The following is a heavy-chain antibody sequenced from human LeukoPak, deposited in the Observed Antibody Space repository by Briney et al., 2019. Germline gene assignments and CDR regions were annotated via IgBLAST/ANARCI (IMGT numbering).Heavy chain of an antibody. CDR1: GGSMSSSSYY. CDR3: ARDKIAVAGNFDY. J-gene: IGHJ4*02. V-gene: IGHV4-39*07. D-gene: IGHD6-19*01. CDR2: IYYSGST. Sequence: SETLSLTCTVSGGSMSSSSYYWGWIRQPPGKGLEWIGSIYYSGSTYQNPSLKSRVTISVDTSKNQFSLKLSSVTAADTAVYFCARDKIAVAGNFDYWGQGTLVTVSS.